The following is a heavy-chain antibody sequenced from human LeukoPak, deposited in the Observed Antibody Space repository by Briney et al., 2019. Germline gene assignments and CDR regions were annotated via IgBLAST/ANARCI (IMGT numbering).Heavy chain of an antibody. D-gene: IGHD3-10*01. Sequence: GGSLRLSCAASGFTFSSYSMNWVRQAPGKGLEWVSYISSSSSTIYYADSVKGRFTISRGNAKNSLYLQMNSLRAEDTAVYYCARDRGGLDYWGQGTLVTVSS. V-gene: IGHV3-48*01. CDR1: GFTFSSYS. J-gene: IGHJ4*02. CDR2: ISSSSSTI. CDR3: ARDRGGLDY.